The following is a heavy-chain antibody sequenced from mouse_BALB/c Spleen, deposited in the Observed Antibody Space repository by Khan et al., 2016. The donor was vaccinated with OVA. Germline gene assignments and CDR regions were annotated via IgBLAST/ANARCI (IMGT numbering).Heavy chain of an antibody. CDR2: ISYSGNT. CDR1: GYSITSEFA. Sequence: EVQLQESGPGLVKPSQSLSLTCTVTGYSITSEFAWNWIRQFPGNKLEWMGYISYSGNTRYNPSLKSLISITRDTSRNQFFLQLNSVTTEDTATYYCARKDYYDYDPFPYWGQWTLVTVSA. J-gene: IGHJ3*01. D-gene: IGHD2-4*01. V-gene: IGHV3-2*02. CDR3: ARKDYYDYDPFPY.